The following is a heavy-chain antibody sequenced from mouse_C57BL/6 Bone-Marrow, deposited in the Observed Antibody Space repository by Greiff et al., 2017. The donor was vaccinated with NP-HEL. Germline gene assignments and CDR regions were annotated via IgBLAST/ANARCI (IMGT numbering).Heavy chain of an antibody. CDR2: IDPENGDT. CDR3: KELPFTY. V-gene: IGHV14-4*01. D-gene: IGHD1-1*01. J-gene: IGHJ3*01. CDR1: GFNIKDDY. Sequence: VHVKQSGAELVRPGASVKLSCTASGFNIKDDYMHWVKQRPEQGLEWIGWIDPENGDTEYASKFQGKATITADTSSTPAYLQRSSLASEDTAVYYCKELPFTYWGQGTLVTVSA.